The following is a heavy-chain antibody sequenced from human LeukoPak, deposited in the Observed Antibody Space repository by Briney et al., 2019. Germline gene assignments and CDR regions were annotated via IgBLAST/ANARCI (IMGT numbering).Heavy chain of an antibody. CDR2: INPRDGST. V-gene: IGHV1-46*01. CDR1: GYTFTSYY. CDR3: AKGDIDY. J-gene: IGHJ4*02. D-gene: IGHD2-15*01. Sequence: ASVKVSCKASGYTFTSYYMHWVRQAPGQGLEWMGVINPRDGSTTYAQNFQGRVTMTRDTSTSTVYMELSSLRSEDTAVYSCAKGDIDYWGQGTLVPVSS.